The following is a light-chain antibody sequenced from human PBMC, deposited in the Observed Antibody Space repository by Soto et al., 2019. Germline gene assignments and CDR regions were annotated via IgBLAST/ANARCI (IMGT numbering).Light chain of an antibody. J-gene: IGLJ2*01. CDR3: SSYAGSNNVV. Sequence: QSALSQPPSASGSPGQSVTISCTGTSSDVGGYNYVSWYQQHPGKAPQLMIYEVSKRPSGVPDRFSGSKSGNTASLTVSGLQPEDDSNYYCSSYAGSNNVVFGGGTKLTVL. V-gene: IGLV2-8*01. CDR1: SSDVGGYNY. CDR2: EVS.